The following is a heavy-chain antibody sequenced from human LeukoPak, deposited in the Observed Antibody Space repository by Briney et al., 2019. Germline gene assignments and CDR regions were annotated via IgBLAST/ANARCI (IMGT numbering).Heavy chain of an antibody. J-gene: IGHJ6*02. Sequence: PGGSLRLSCAASGFTFSSYDMHWVRQATGKGLEWVSAIGTAGDTYYPGSVKGRFTISRENAKNSLYLQMNSLRAGDTAVYYCARDRGTFLGMDVWGQGTTVTASS. V-gene: IGHV3-13*01. D-gene: IGHD2/OR15-2a*01. CDR2: IGTAGDT. CDR1: GFTFSSYD. CDR3: ARDRGTFLGMDV.